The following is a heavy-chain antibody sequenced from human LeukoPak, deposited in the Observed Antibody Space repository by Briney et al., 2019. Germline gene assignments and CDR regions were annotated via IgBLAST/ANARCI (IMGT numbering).Heavy chain of an antibody. J-gene: IGHJ5*02. CDR2: ISGSGGST. CDR3: AKDPLRYCSSTSCYSDP. Sequence: GGSLRLSCAASGFTFRSYAMSWVRQAPGKGLEWVSAISGSGGSTYYADSVKGRFTISRDNSKNRLYLQMNSLRAEDTAVYYCAKDPLRYCSSTSCYSDPWGQGTLVTVSS. CDR1: GFTFRSYA. D-gene: IGHD2-2*01. V-gene: IGHV3-23*01.